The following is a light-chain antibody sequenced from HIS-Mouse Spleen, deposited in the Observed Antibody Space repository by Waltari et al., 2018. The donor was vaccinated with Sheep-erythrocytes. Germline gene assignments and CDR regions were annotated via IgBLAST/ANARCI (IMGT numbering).Light chain of an antibody. CDR2: DVS. V-gene: IGLV2-11*01. J-gene: IGLJ2*01. CDR1: SSDVGGYNY. CDR3: CSYAGSSTYVV. Sequence: QSALTQPRSVSGSPGQSVTISCTGTSSDVGGYNYVSWYQQHPGKAPKPMIYDVSKRPSGVSNRFSGSKSGNTASLTISGLQAEDEADYYCCSYAGSSTYVVFGGGTKLTVL.